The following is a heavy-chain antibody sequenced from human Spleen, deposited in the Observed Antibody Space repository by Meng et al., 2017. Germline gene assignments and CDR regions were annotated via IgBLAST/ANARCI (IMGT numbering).Heavy chain of an antibody. V-gene: IGHV1-2*06. J-gene: IGHJ4*02. D-gene: IGHD6-13*01. Sequence: ASVKVSCKASGYTFSGNYRHWVRQAPGQGLEWMGRINPNSGDTHYAQKFQGRVTMTGDTSIITAYMDLSGLRSDDTAVYYCARDEDIAAAGKLFGDYWGQGTLVTVSS. CDR2: INPNSGDT. CDR3: ARDEDIAAAGKLFGDY. CDR1: GYTFSGNY.